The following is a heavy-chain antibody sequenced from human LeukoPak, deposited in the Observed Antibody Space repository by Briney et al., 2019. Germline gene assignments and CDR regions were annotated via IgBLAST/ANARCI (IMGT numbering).Heavy chain of an antibody. CDR3: ARRGGYCSGGSCELDH. CDR1: GSSISSYY. V-gene: IGHV4-59*08. D-gene: IGHD2-15*01. J-gene: IGHJ4*02. CDR2: IYYSGST. Sequence: SETLSLTCTVSGSSISSYYWSWIRQPPGKGLEWIGYIYYSGSTNYNPSLKSRVTMSVDTSKNQFSLKLTSVTAADTAVYYCARRGGYCSGGSCELDHWGQGTLVTVSS.